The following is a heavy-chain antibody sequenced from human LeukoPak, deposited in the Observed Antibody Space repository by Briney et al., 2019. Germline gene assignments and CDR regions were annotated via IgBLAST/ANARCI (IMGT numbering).Heavy chain of an antibody. CDR3: ARGAPMGQQLAFDY. D-gene: IGHD6-13*01. Sequence: SQTLSLTCAISGDSVSSNSAAWNWIRQSPSRGLEWLGRTYYRSKWYNDYAVSVKSRITINPDTSENQFSLQLNSVTPEDTAVYYCARGAPMGQQLAFDYWGQGTLVTVSS. J-gene: IGHJ4*02. V-gene: IGHV6-1*01. CDR2: TYYRSKWYN. CDR1: GDSVSSNSAA.